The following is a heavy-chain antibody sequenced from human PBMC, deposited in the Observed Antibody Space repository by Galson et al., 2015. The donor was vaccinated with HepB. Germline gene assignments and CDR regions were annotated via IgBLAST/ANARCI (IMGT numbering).Heavy chain of an antibody. CDR2: ISYDGSNK. J-gene: IGHJ1*01. D-gene: IGHD6-13*01. V-gene: IGHV3-30-3*01. Sequence: SLRLSCAASGFTFSSYAMHWVRQAPGKGLEWVAVISYDGSNKYYADSVKGRFTTSRDSSKNTLYLQMNSLRAEDTAVYYCARIAAAAGTLHEHWGQGTLVTVSS. CDR1: GFTFSSYA. CDR3: ARIAAAAGTLHEH.